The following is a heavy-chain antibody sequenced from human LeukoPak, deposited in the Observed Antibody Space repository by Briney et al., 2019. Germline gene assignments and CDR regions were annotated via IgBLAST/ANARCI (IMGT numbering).Heavy chain of an antibody. J-gene: IGHJ4*02. CDR3: ARARSSISVADLDS. D-gene: IGHD6-19*01. V-gene: IGHV1-2*06. CDR1: GYTFTGYY. Sequence: ASVKVSCKSSGYTFTGYYIHWVRQAPGQGLEWMGRINPNSGDTNDAQKFQGRVTMTKDTSISTAYMDLSRLRSDDTAGYYCARARSSISVADLDSWGQGTLVPVSS. CDR2: INPNSGDT.